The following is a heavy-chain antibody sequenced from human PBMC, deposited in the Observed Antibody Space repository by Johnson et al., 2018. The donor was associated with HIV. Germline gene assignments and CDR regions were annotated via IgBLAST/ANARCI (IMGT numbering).Heavy chain of an antibody. J-gene: IGHJ3*02. CDR3: AKDISPSSSSWGLLIDAFDI. V-gene: IGHV3-23*04. Sequence: MLLVESGGGLVQPGGSLRLSCAASGFTFSSYAMSWVRQAPGKGLEWVSAISGSGGSTYYADSVKGRFTIYRDNSKNSLFLQMNSLRIEDTALYYCAKDISPSSSSWGLLIDAFDIWGQGTMVTVSS. CDR2: ISGSGGST. CDR1: GFTFSSYA. D-gene: IGHD6-13*01.